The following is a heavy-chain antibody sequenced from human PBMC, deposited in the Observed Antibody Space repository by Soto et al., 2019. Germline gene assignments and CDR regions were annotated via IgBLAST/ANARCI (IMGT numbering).Heavy chain of an antibody. CDR2: LYDSGST. V-gene: IGHV4-61*01. CDR1: GGSVSSGNYY. Sequence: QVQLQESGPGLVKPSETLSVTCTVSGGSVSSGNYYWSWIRQPPGKGLEWIGYLYDSGSTDYNPSLKSRVTISVDTSKNQFSLKLSSVTAADTAVYYCARNVKGLAWRYYYGMDVWGQGTTVTVSS. CDR3: ARNVKGLAWRYYYGMDV. J-gene: IGHJ6*02. D-gene: IGHD2-21*01.